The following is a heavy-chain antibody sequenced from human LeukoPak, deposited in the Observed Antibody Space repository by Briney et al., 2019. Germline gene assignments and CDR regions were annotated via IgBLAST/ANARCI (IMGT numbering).Heavy chain of an antibody. J-gene: IGHJ4*02. CDR3: AKVIGYYDSSGYYPAN. V-gene: IGHV3-9*01. D-gene: IGHD3-22*01. Sequence: HPGRSLRLSCAASGFTFDDYAMHWVRQAPGKGLEWVSGISWNSGSIGYADSVKGRFTISRDNAKNSLYLQMNSLRAEDTALYYCAKVIGYYDSSGYYPANWGQGTLVTVSS. CDR2: ISWNSGSI. CDR1: GFTFDDYA.